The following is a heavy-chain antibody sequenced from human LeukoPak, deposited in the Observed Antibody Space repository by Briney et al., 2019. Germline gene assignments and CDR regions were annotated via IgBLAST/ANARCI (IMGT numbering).Heavy chain of an antibody. D-gene: IGHD4-23*01. CDR1: GFTFSSYG. Sequence: PGRSLRLSCAAPGFTFSSYGMHWVRQAPGKGLEWVAVISYDGSNKYYADSVKGRFTISRDNSKNTLYLQMNSLRAEDTAAYYCAKSETVVTPGPDYWGQGTLATVSS. CDR3: AKSETVVTPGPDY. V-gene: IGHV3-30*18. J-gene: IGHJ4*02. CDR2: ISYDGSNK.